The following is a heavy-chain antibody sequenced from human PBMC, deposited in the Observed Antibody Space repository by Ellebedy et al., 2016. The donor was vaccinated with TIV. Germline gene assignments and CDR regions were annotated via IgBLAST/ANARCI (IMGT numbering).Heavy chain of an antibody. CDR3: AADDWGDGYNYGDAFDI. V-gene: IGHV1-58*01. CDR1: GFTFTSSA. J-gene: IGHJ3*02. D-gene: IGHD5-24*01. Sequence: ASVKVSCKASGFTFTSSAVQWVRQARGQRLEWIGWIVVGSGNTNYAQKFQERVTITRDMSTSTAYMELSSLRSEDTAVYYCAADDWGDGYNYGDAFDIWGQGTMVTVSS. CDR2: IVVGSGNT.